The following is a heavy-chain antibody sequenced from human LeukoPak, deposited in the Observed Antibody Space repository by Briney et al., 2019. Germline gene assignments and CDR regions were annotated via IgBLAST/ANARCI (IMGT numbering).Heavy chain of an antibody. CDR3: APHGTSGIAAAGTFH. V-gene: IGHV3-7*01. Sequence: GGSLRLSCAASGFSFSSNWMSWVRQAPGKGLEWVTNIKQDGSEKYYVDSVRGRFTISRDNAKNSLYLQMNSLRVEDTAVYFCAPHGTSGIAAAGTFHWGQGTLVTVSS. CDR2: IKQDGSEK. CDR1: GFSFSSNW. D-gene: IGHD6-13*01. J-gene: IGHJ4*02.